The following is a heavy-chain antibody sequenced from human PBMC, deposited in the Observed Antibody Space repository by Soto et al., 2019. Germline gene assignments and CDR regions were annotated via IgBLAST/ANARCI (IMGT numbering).Heavy chain of an antibody. V-gene: IGHV3-15*01. CDR2: IKSKTDGGTT. D-gene: IGHD2-2*01. CDR1: GFTFSNAW. CDR3: TTAPDQTDAFDI. J-gene: IGHJ3*02. Sequence: EVQLVESGGGLVKPGGSLRLSCAASGFTFSNAWMSWVRQAPGKGLEWVGRIKSKTDGGTTDYAAPVKGRFTISRDDSKNPLYLQMNSLKTEDTAVYYCTTAPDQTDAFDIWGQGTMVTVSS.